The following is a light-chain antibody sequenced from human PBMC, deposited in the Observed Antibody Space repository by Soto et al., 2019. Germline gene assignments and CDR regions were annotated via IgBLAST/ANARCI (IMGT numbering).Light chain of an antibody. Sequence: DIQMTQSPSSLSASVGDRVTITCRASQSISSYLNWYQQKPGKAPKLLIYAASSLQSGVPSRFSGSGSGTDFTLTISSLQPEYSATYYCQQSYSTPYTFGQGTKLEIK. CDR2: AAS. CDR3: QQSYSTPYT. CDR1: QSISSY. V-gene: IGKV1-39*01. J-gene: IGKJ2*01.